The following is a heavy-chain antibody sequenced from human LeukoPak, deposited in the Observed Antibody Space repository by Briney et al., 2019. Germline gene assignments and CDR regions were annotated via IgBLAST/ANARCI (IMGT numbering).Heavy chain of an antibody. CDR3: ARATSSSWDHYYYYYYMDV. CDR2: IYTSGST. CDR1: GGSISSGSYY. Sequence: SETLSLTCTVSGGSISSGSYYWSWIRQPAGKGLEWIGRIYTSGSTNYNPSLKSRVTISVDTSKNQFSLKLSSVTAADTAVYYCARATSSSWDHYYYYYYMDVWGTGTTVTTSS. J-gene: IGHJ6*03. V-gene: IGHV4-61*02. D-gene: IGHD6-13*01.